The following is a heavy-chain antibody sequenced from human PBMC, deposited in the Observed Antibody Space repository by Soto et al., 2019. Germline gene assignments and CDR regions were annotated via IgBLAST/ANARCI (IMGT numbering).Heavy chain of an antibody. CDR3: AGLSTGWPQYYFDY. CDR1: GFTFSNYA. J-gene: IGHJ4*02. Sequence: QVQLVESGGGVVQPGRSLRLSCAASGFTFSNYAMHWVRQAPGKGLEWVAVISYDGNYVDYADSVKGRFTISRDNSKNTLYLQMNSLRAEDTAVYYWAGLSTGWPQYYFDYWGQGTLVTVSS. V-gene: IGHV3-30-3*01. CDR2: ISYDGNYV. D-gene: IGHD6-19*01.